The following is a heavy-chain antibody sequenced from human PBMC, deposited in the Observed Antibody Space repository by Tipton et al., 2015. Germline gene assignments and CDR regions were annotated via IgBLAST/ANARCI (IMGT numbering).Heavy chain of an antibody. CDR3: ARFRYYGSGTERGYFHGLDV. Sequence: TLSLTCAVSGYSISSGYYWSWIRQPPGKGLDWIGYIYYSGSTNYNPSLKSRVSISVDTSKSQFFLKLNSVTAADTAVYYCARFRYYGSGTERGYFHGLDVWGQGTTVTVSS. CDR1: GYSISSGYY. D-gene: IGHD3-10*01. CDR2: IYYSGST. J-gene: IGHJ6*02. V-gene: IGHV4-61*01.